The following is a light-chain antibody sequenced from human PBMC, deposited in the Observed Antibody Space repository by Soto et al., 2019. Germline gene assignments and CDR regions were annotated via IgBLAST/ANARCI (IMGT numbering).Light chain of an antibody. Sequence: QSALTQPPSAAGSPGQSVTISCTGASSDVGGYNFVSWYQQHPGKAPKLMIYDVTKRPSRVPDRFSGSKSGNTASLPVSGLQVDDEADYYCSSYAGSSIPVAFGGGTKVTVL. J-gene: IGLJ2*01. V-gene: IGLV2-8*01. CDR3: SSYAGSSIPVA. CDR2: DVT. CDR1: SSDVGGYNF.